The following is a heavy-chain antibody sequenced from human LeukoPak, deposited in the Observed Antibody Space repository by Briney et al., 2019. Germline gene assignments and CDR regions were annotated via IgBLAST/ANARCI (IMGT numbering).Heavy chain of an antibody. CDR2: IWYDGSNK. CDR1: GFTFSSYG. J-gene: IGHJ4*02. V-gene: IGHV3-33*01. Sequence: PGGSLRLSCAASGFTFSSYGMHWVRQAPGKGLEWVAVIWYDGSNKYYADSVKGRFTISRDNSKNTLYLQMNSLRAEDTAVYYCARGEGNIAAALAGFDYWGQGTLVTVSS. CDR3: ARGEGNIAAALAGFDY. D-gene: IGHD6-13*01.